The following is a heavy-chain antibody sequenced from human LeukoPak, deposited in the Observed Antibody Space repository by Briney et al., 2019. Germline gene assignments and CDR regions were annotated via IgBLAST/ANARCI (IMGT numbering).Heavy chain of an antibody. D-gene: IGHD2-2*01. CDR2: ISNTGTT. CDR1: GAAIRGFY. CDR3: ARGGPLGYCSSINCSNFDP. V-gene: IGHV4-59*01. Sequence: SETLSLTCTVSGAAIRGFYWSWFRQPPGKGLDWIGHISNTGTTTYNPSLKSRVTISEYMSENQFSLKLSSVTAADTAVYYCARGGPLGYCSSINCSNFDPWGQGTLVTVSS. J-gene: IGHJ5*02.